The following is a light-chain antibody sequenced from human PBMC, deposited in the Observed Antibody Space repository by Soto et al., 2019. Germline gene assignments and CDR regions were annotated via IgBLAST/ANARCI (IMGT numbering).Light chain of an antibody. CDR3: QQYDNWPLT. Sequence: EIVMTQSPATLPVSPGERATLSCRASQSVSSNLAWYQQKPGQAPRLLIYGASTRATGIPASFSGSGSGTEFTLTISSLQSEDFAVYYCQQYDNWPLTFGGGTKVEI. J-gene: IGKJ4*01. CDR2: GAS. CDR1: QSVSSN. V-gene: IGKV3-15*01.